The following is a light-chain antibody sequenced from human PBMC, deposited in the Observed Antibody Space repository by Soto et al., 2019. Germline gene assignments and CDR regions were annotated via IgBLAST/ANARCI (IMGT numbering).Light chain of an antibody. CDR1: QGISSY. CDR3: QQYYSYPLT. V-gene: IGKV1-8*01. J-gene: IGKJ4*01. Sequence: TVDRVTITCRASQGISSYLAWYQQKPGKAPKLLIYAASTLQSGVPLRFSGSGSGTDFTLTISCLQSEDFATYYCQQYYSYPLTFGGGTKVDIK. CDR2: AAS.